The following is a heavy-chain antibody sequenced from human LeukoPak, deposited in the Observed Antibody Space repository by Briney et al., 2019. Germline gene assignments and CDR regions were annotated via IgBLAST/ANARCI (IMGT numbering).Heavy chain of an antibody. CDR2: IYYSGST. V-gene: IGHV4-38-2*02. Sequence: SETLSLTCTVSGYSISSGYYWGWIRQPPGKGLEWIGSIYYSGSTYYNPSLKSRVTISVDTSKNQFSLKLSSVTAADTAVYYCASWGLFGSGTYNWFDPWGQGTLVTVSS. CDR1: GYSISSGYY. D-gene: IGHD3-10*01. J-gene: IGHJ5*02. CDR3: ASWGLFGSGTYNWFDP.